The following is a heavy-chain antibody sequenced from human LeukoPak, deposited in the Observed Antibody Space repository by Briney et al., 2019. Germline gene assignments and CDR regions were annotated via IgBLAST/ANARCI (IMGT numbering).Heavy chain of an antibody. V-gene: IGHV3-33*01. CDR3: ARGYCSGGSCYPGYFDY. CDR1: GFTFSTYG. CDR2: IWYDGSNK. J-gene: IGHJ4*02. Sequence: PGGSLRLSCAASGFTFSTYGMHWVRQVPGKGLEWVALIWYDGSNKYYADSVKGRFIISRDNSKDTLYLQMSSLRAEDTAVYYCARGYCSGGSCYPGYFDYWGQGTLVTVSS. D-gene: IGHD2-15*01.